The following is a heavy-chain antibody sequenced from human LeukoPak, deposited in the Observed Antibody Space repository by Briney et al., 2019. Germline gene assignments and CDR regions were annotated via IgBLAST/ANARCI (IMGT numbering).Heavy chain of an antibody. Sequence: PSETLSLTCTVSGGSISSYYWSWIRQPPGKGLEWIGYIYYRGSTNYNPSLKSRVTISVDTTKNQFSLKLSPVTAADTAVYYCAREGLYYFYYMDVWGKGTTVTVSS. CDR2: IYYRGST. V-gene: IGHV4-59*01. CDR1: GGSISSYY. CDR3: AREGLYYFYYMDV. D-gene: IGHD3/OR15-3a*01. J-gene: IGHJ6*03.